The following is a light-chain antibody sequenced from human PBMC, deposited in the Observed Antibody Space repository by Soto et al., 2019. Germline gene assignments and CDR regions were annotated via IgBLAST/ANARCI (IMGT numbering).Light chain of an antibody. V-gene: IGLV2-14*03. J-gene: IGLJ2*01. CDR1: SSDVGGYNY. Sequence: QSALTQPASVSGSPGQSITISCTGTSSDVGGYNYVSWYQHHPGKAPKLMIYDVGNRPSGVSNRFSGSKSGNTASLTISGLQAEDEADYYCSSYTISSTVVFGGGTKLTV. CDR2: DVG. CDR3: SSYTISSTVV.